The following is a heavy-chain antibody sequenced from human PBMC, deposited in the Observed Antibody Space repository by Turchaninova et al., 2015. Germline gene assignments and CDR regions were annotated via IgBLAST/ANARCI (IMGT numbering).Heavy chain of an antibody. J-gene: IGHJ4*02. CDR2: IRSKTCVWTT. Sequence: EVQLVESGGGLVQPGRSLRLSCTGSGFTFGDYAMSWFRQAPGRGLGWVSVIRSKTCVWTTEYSASVKGRFTFSRDDSRSVAYLQINSLQTEDTAVYYCSKTQTFDYWGQGTLVTVSS. CDR1: GFTFGDYA. D-gene: IGHD4-23*01. V-gene: IGHV3-49*03. CDR3: SKTQTFDY.